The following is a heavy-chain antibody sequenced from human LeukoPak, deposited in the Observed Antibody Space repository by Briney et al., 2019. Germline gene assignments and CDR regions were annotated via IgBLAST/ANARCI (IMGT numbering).Heavy chain of an antibody. Sequence: PSETLSLTCTVSGGSISSYYWSWIRQPAGKGLEWIGRIYTSGSTNYNPSLKSRVTMSVDTSKNQFSLKLSSVTAADTAVYYCARGRWGLGYCSSTSCYTDWFDPWGQGTLVTVSS. CDR1: GGSISSYY. CDR3: ARGRWGLGYCSSTSCYTDWFDP. J-gene: IGHJ5*02. V-gene: IGHV4-4*07. CDR2: IYTSGST. D-gene: IGHD2-2*02.